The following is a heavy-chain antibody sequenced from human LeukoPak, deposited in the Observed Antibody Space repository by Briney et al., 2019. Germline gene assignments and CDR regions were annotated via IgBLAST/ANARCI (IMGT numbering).Heavy chain of an antibody. CDR2: IYYSGST. CDR1: GGSISSYY. V-gene: IGHV4-59*01. Sequence: SQTLSLTCTVSGGSISSYYWSWIRQPPGKGLEWIGYIYYSGSTNYNPSLKSRVTISVDTSKNQFSLKLSSVTAADTAVYYCASSIVGAPPLFDYWGQGTLVTVSS. J-gene: IGHJ4*02. CDR3: ASSIVGAPPLFDY. D-gene: IGHD1-26*01.